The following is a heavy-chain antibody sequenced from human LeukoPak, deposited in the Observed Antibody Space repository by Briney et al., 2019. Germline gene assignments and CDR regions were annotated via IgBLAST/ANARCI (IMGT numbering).Heavy chain of an antibody. Sequence: SETLSLTCAVYGGSFSGYYWSWIRQPPGKGLEWIGEINHSGSTNYNPSLKSRVTISVDTSKNQFSLKLSSVTAADTAVYYCAISPRLGDSSGYFDYWGQGTLVTVSS. D-gene: IGHD3-22*01. V-gene: IGHV4-34*01. J-gene: IGHJ4*02. CDR1: GGSFSGYY. CDR3: AISPRLGDSSGYFDY. CDR2: INHSGST.